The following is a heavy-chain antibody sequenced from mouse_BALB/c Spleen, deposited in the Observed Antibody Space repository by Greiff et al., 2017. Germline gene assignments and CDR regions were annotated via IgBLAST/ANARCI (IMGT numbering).Heavy chain of an antibody. J-gene: IGHJ2*01. CDR1: GYTFTSYW. CDR3: TYGTYLHFDY. D-gene: IGHD2-1*01. Sequence: VQLQQSGTVLARPGASVKMSCKASGYTFTSYWMHWVKQSPGQGLEWIGAIYPGNSDTSYNQKFKGKPKLTAVTSTSTAYMELSSLTNEDSAVYYCTYGTYLHFDYWGQGTTLTVSS. V-gene: IGHV1-5*01. CDR2: IYPGNSDT.